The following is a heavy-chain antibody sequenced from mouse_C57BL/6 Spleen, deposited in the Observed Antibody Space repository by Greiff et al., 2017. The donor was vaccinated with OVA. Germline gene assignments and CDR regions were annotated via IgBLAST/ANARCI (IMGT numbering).Heavy chain of an antibody. Sequence: QVQLQQSGPELVKPGASVKISCKASGYAFSSSWMNWVKQRPGKGLEWIGRIYPGDGDTNYNGKFKGKATLTADKSSSTAYVQLSSLTSEDSAVYFCARGGQLRFRFDYWGQGTTLTVSS. CDR3: ARGGQLRFRFDY. V-gene: IGHV1-82*01. CDR1: GYAFSSSW. CDR2: IYPGDGDT. J-gene: IGHJ2*01. D-gene: IGHD3-2*02.